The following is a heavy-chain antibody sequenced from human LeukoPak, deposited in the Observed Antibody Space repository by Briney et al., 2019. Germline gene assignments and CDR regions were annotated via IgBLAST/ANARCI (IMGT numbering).Heavy chain of an antibody. CDR1: GFTFSSYS. CDR2: ISDTGATT. J-gene: IGHJ4*02. Sequence: GGSLRLSCAGSGFTFSSYSMSWVRQAPGKGLEWVSAISDTGATTYDADSVKGRFTISRDNSRSTLYLQMNSLRAEDTALYYCAKDTSIGRYCTNGVCPPFDYWGQGTLVTVSS. CDR3: AKDTSIGRYCTNGVCPPFDY. V-gene: IGHV3-23*01. D-gene: IGHD2-8*01.